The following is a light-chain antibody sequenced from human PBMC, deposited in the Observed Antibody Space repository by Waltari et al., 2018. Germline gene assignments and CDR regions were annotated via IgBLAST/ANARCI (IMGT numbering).Light chain of an antibody. CDR1: QDIGSW. V-gene: IGKV1-12*01. CDR3: QQGNSFPYT. J-gene: IGKJ2*01. Sequence: DIQMTQSPSSLSASVGDRVTITCRASQDIGSWLAWYQQKPGKAPKLLCYAASRLESGVPPRFSGSGSGTDFILAISSLQPEDCGTFYCQQGNSFPYTFGQGTKLEI. CDR2: AAS.